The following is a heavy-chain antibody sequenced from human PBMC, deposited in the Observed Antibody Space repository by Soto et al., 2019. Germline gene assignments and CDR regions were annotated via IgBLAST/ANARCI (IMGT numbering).Heavy chain of an antibody. CDR3: ARGLEDFWSPRRWFDP. V-gene: IGHV4-34*01. J-gene: IGHJ5*02. CDR1: GGSFSGYY. D-gene: IGHD3-3*01. CDR2: INHSGST. Sequence: QVQLQQWGAGLLKPSETLSLTCAVYGGSFSGYYWSWIRQPPGKGLEWIGEINHSGSTNYNPSLKSRVTISVDTSKNQFSLKLSSVTAADTAVYYCARGLEDFWSPRRWFDPWGQGTLVTVSS.